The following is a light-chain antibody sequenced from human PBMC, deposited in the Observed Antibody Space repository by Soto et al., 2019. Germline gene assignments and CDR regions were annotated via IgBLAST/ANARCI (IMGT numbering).Light chain of an antibody. Sequence: DIQLTQSPIFLSASVGDRVTISCRASQAIFNYLAWYHQKPGKAPNLLIFGASTLQSGVPSRFSGSGSGTEFTLTISSLQPEDFATYYCQQLNSHPRTFGQGTKVDIK. J-gene: IGKJ2*01. V-gene: IGKV1-9*01. CDR2: GAS. CDR3: QQLNSHPRT. CDR1: QAIFNY.